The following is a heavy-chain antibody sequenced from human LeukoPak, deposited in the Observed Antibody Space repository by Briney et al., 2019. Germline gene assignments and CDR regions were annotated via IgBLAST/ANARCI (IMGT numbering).Heavy chain of an antibody. V-gene: IGHV4-59*08. CDR2: VYYNGNT. Sequence: SETLSLTCTVSGGSITNYYWSWIRQPPGKGLEWIGYVYYNGNTNYNPSLKSRVTISVDTSKNQFSLRLSSVTAADTAVYYCARQDYDYVWGSYRPQHFDYWGQGTLVTVSS. CDR1: GGSITNYY. J-gene: IGHJ4*02. CDR3: ARQDYDYVWGSYRPQHFDY. D-gene: IGHD3-16*02.